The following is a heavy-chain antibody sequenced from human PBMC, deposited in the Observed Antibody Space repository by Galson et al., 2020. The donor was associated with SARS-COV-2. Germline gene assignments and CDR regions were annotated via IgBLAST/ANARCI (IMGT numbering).Heavy chain of an antibody. V-gene: IGHV4-61*02. CDR1: GGSISSGSYY. Sequence: SETLSLTCTVSGGSISSGSYYWSWIRQPAGKGLEWIGRIYTSGSTNYNPSLKSRVTISVDTSKNQFSLKLSSVTAADTAVYYCARGRLFGDIVVVPAAMTEDDAFDIWGQGTMVTVSS. J-gene: IGHJ3*02. CDR3: ARGRLFGDIVVVPAAMTEDDAFDI. D-gene: IGHD2-2*01. CDR2: IYTSGST.